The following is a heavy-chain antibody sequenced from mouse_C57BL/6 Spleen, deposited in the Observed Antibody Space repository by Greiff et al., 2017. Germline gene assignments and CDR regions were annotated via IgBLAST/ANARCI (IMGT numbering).Heavy chain of an antibody. D-gene: IGHD1-1*01. CDR1: GYTFTSYW. CDR3: ARGDMTSVITTVVAGFDV. J-gene: IGHJ1*03. Sequence: QVQLKQSGAELAKPGASVKLSCKASGYTFTSYWMHWVKQRPGQGLEWIGYINPSSGYTKYNQKFKDKATLTADKSSSTAYMQLSSLTYEDSAVYYCARGDMTSVITTVVAGFDVWGTGTTVTVSS. CDR2: INPSSGYT. V-gene: IGHV1-7*01.